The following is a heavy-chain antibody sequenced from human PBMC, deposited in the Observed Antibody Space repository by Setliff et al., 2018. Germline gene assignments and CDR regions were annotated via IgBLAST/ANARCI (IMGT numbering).Heavy chain of an antibody. D-gene: IGHD6-13*01. V-gene: IGHV3-7*01. Sequence: GGSLRLSCAASGFTFSNYWMSWVRQAPGKGLEWVANIQQGGGEKYYLDSVNGRFTISRDNAKDSLYLQMNSLRAEDTAIYYCAKDSSSSWSFDYWGQGTLVTVSS. J-gene: IGHJ4*02. CDR2: IQQGGGEK. CDR3: AKDSSSSWSFDY. CDR1: GFTFSNYW.